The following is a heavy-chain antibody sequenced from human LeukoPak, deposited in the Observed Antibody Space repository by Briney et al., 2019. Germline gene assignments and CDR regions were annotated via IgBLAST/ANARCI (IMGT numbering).Heavy chain of an antibody. CDR1: GFTFTSHG. CDR2: IQHDGSNK. Sequence: GGSLRLSCVVSGFTFTSHGMNWIRQAPGKGLEWVAFIQHDGSNKYHADSVKGRFTISRDDSKNTLYLQMNSLRAGDTAVYYCANQDSTEYSYYFDFWGQGTLVTVSS. CDR3: ANQDSTEYSYYFDF. D-gene: IGHD2/OR15-2a*01. J-gene: IGHJ4*02. V-gene: IGHV3-30*02.